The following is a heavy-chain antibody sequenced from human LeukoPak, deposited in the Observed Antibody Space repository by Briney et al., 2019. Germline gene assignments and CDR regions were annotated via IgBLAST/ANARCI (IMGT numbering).Heavy chain of an antibody. CDR1: GFTFSSYS. D-gene: IGHD6-19*01. V-gene: IGHV3-21*01. CDR2: ISSSSSYI. CDR3: ARDMGIAVAGTRYYYGMDV. J-gene: IGHJ6*02. Sequence: PGGSLRLSCAASGFTFSSYSMNWVRQAPGKGLEWVSSISSSSSYIYYADSVKGRFTIPRDNAKNSLYLQMNSLRAEDTAVYYCARDMGIAVAGTRYYYGMDVWGQGTTVTVSS.